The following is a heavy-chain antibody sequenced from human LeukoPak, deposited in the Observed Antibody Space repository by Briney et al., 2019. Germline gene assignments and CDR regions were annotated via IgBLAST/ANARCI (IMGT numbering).Heavy chain of an antibody. Sequence: GGSLRLSCAASGFTFSSYAMSWVRQAPGKGLEWVSAISGSGGSTYYADSVKGRFTISRDNSKNTLYLQMNSLRAEDTAVYYCAKDWAPMVRGAITIDYWGQGTLVTVSS. CDR1: GFTFSSYA. CDR3: AKDWAPMVRGAITIDY. CDR2: ISGSGGST. J-gene: IGHJ4*02. D-gene: IGHD3-10*01. V-gene: IGHV3-23*01.